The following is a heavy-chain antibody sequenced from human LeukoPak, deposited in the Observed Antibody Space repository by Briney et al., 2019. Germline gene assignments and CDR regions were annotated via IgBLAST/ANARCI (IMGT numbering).Heavy chain of an antibody. CDR3: ASTPSQNDYGDYGFDY. J-gene: IGHJ4*02. Sequence: SVNVSFTASGGTFISYAISWVRQAPGQGLEWMGGIIPIFGTANYAQKFQGRVTITADESTSTAYMELSSLRSEDTAVYYCASTPSQNDYGDYGFDYWGQGTLVTVSS. D-gene: IGHD4-17*01. CDR1: GGTFISYA. V-gene: IGHV1-69*13. CDR2: IIPIFGTA.